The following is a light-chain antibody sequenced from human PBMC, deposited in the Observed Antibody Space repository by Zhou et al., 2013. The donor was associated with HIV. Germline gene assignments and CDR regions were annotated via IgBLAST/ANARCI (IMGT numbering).Light chain of an antibody. V-gene: IGKV1-27*01. CDR2: AAS. CDR3: QQYKIYPLT. CDR1: QDISNY. Sequence: DIQMTQSPSSLSASVGDRVTITCRASQDISNYLAWYQQKPGKVPKLLIYAASTLQSGVPSRLSGSGAGTNFTLTISNLQPEDIATYYCQQYKIYPLTFGGGTKVEIK. J-gene: IGKJ4*01.